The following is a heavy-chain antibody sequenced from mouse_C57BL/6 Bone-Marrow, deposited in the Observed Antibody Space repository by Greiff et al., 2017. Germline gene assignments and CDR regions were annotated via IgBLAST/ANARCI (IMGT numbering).Heavy chain of an antibody. Sequence: EVKLMESGGGLVQPGGSLKLSCAASGFTFSDYYMYWVRQTPEKRLEWVAYISNGGGSTYYPDTVKGRFTISRDNAKNTLYLQMSRLKSEDTAMYYCARITTVVGGYFDVWGTGTTVTVSS. V-gene: IGHV5-12*01. CDR3: ARITTVVGGYFDV. D-gene: IGHD1-1*01. CDR2: ISNGGGST. CDR1: GFTFSDYY. J-gene: IGHJ1*03.